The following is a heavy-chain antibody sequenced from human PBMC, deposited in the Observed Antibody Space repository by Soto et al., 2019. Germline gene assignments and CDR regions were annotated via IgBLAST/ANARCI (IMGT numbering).Heavy chain of an antibody. V-gene: IGHV3-23*01. J-gene: IGHJ4*02. CDR1: GFTFSSYA. D-gene: IGHD3-10*01. CDR2: ISGSGGST. Sequence: EVQLLESGGGLVQPGGSLRLSCAASGFTFSSYAMSWVRQSPGKGLEWVSAISGSGGSTYYADSVKGRFTISRDNSKNTLYLQMNSLRAEDTAVYYCAKDLEMVRGATVWGQGTLVTVSS. CDR3: AKDLEMVRGATV.